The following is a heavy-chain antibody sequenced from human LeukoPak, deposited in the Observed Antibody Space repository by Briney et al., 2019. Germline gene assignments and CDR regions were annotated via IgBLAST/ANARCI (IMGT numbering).Heavy chain of an antibody. D-gene: IGHD3-3*01. J-gene: IGHJ4*02. V-gene: IGHV4-39*01. CDR3: ARLWSGLRPPDY. CDR2: ISYRGTT. CDR1: GDSMSTNNYH. Sequence: NLSETLSLTCSVSGDSMSTNNYHWGWIRQPPGKGLEWIGSISYRGTTYYNPSLKSRVTISVVTSKSQFSLRLNSVTAADTSVYYCARLWSGLRPPDYWGQGTLVTVSS.